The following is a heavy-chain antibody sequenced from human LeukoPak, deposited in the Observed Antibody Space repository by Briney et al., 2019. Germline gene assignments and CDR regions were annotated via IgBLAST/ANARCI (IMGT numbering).Heavy chain of an antibody. CDR2: ISSGGMTI. CDR1: GFTFSSYE. CDR3: ARDDYDIVTGYYSMYSYGVDV. V-gene: IGHV3-48*03. D-gene: IGHD3-9*01. Sequence: PGGSLRLSCEASGFTFSSYEMNWVRQAPGEGLEWISYISSGGMTIYYADSVRGRFTVSRDNTRNSLFLQMNSLRAEDTAVYFCARDDYDIVTGYYSMYSYGVDVWGQGTAVTVSS. J-gene: IGHJ6*02.